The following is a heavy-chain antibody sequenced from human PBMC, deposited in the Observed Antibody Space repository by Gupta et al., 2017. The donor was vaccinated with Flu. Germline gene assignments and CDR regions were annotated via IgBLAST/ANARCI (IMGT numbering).Heavy chain of an antibody. Sequence: EVQLVESGGDLVQIGRSLRLSCAASGFTFDEYAMHWVRQPPGKGLEWVSGISWNSGTTGYADSVKGRFTISRDNAKNSLYLQINSLRADDTAVYYCARDIRPFFGYGFDYWGQGTLVSASS. V-gene: IGHV3-9*01. CDR1: GFTFDEYA. CDR3: ARDIRPFFGYGFDY. D-gene: IGHD5-18*01. J-gene: IGHJ4*02. CDR2: ISWNSGTT.